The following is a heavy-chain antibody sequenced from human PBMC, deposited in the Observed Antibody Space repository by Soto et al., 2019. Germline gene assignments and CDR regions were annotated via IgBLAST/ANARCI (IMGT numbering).Heavy chain of an antibody. J-gene: IGHJ6*02. CDR1: GFTFSSYW. V-gene: IGHV3-7*01. CDR2: IKQDGSEE. CDR3: ARIASSGRGWDV. Sequence: EVQLVESGGGLVQPGGSLRLSCVDSGFTFSSYWMSWVRQAPVKGLEWVGNIKQDGSEENYVDSVKGRFTISRDNAKNSMYLQMNSLIAEDTAVYYCARIASSGRGWDVWGQGTTVVVSS. D-gene: IGHD3-3*02.